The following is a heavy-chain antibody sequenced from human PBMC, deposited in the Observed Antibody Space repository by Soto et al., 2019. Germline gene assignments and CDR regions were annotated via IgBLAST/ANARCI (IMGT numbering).Heavy chain of an antibody. CDR2: ISAYNGNT. V-gene: IGHV1-18*01. CDR1: GYTFTSYG. CDR3: ARAQVGSHYGSENYAFDI. D-gene: IGHD3-10*01. J-gene: IGHJ3*02. Sequence: ASVKVSCKASGYTFTSYGISWVRQAPGQGLEWMGWISAYNGNTNYAQKLQGRVTMTTDTSTSTAYMELRSLRSDDTAVYYCARAQVGSHYGSENYAFDIWGQGTMVTVSS.